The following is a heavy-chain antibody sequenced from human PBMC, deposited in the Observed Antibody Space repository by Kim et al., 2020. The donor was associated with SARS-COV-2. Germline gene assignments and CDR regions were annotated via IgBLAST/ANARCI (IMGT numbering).Heavy chain of an antibody. CDR3: AAGGHFSGYDYFDY. J-gene: IGHJ4*02. Sequence: ASAKVSCKASGYTFTGYYMHWVRQAPGQGLEWMGRINPNSGGTNYAQKFQGRVTMTRDTSISTAYMELSRLRYDDTAVYYCAAGGHFSGYDYFDYWGQGTLVTVSS. CDR1: GYTFTGYY. CDR2: INPNSGGT. D-gene: IGHD5-12*01. V-gene: IGHV1-2*06.